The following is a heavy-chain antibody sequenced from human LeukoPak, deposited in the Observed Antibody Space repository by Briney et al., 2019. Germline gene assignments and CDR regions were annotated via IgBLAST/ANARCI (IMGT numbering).Heavy chain of an antibody. D-gene: IGHD3-22*01. Sequence: SVKVSCKASGFTSTRSAMQWVRQARGQRLEWIGWIVVGSGNTNYAQKFQERVTISRDMSTSTAYMELSSLRSEDTAVYYCAALVDYYDSSGYYVDYWGQGTLVTVSS. J-gene: IGHJ4*02. CDR2: IVVGSGNT. CDR1: GFTSTRSA. CDR3: AALVDYYDSSGYYVDY. V-gene: IGHV1-58*02.